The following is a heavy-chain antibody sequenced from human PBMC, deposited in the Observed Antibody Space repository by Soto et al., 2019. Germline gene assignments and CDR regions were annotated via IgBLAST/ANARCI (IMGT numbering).Heavy chain of an antibody. Sequence: GASVKVSCKASGFTFTSYGSSWVRQAPGQGREWMGWISAYNGNTNYAQKLQGRVTMTTDTSTSTAYMELRSLRSDDTAVYYCARDPSAGNYDFWSGYSNWFDPWGQGTLVTVSS. CDR1: GFTFTSYG. CDR2: ISAYNGNT. D-gene: IGHD3-3*01. V-gene: IGHV1-18*01. J-gene: IGHJ5*02. CDR3: ARDPSAGNYDFWSGYSNWFDP.